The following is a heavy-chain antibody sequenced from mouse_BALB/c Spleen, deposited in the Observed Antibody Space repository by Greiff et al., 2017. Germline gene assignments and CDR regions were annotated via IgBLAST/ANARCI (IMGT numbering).Heavy chain of an antibody. CDR1: GDSITSGY. CDR2: ISSSGST. Sequence: EVQVVESGPSLVKPSQTLSLTCSVTGDSITSGYWNWIRKFPGNKLEYMGYISSSGSTYYNPSLKSRISITRDTSKNQYYLQLNSVTTEDTATYCCPRYCYNDAMDYWGQGTSVTVSS. D-gene: IGHD2-12*01. J-gene: IGHJ4*01. V-gene: IGHV3-8*02. CDR3: PRYCYNDAMDY.